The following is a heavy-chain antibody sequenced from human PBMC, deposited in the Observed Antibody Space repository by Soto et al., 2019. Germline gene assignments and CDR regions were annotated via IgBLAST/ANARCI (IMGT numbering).Heavy chain of an antibody. CDR1: GGSVSSGSFY. V-gene: IGHV4-61*01. D-gene: IGHD3-3*01. CDR3: AREWVGWSGHYFDL. Sequence: QVHLQESGPGLVKPSETLSLTCTVSGGSVSSGSFYWSWIRQSPGKGLEWIANIYYSGRANYNSSLPSRVTMSVDTSNNQFSLELSSLPAADTSVYYCAREWVGWSGHYFDLWGRGHLVTVSS. J-gene: IGHJ2*01. CDR2: IYYSGRA.